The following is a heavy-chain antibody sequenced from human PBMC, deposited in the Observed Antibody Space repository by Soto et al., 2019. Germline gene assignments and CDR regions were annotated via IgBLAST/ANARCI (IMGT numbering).Heavy chain of an antibody. J-gene: IGHJ6*03. CDR3: ARARVVVPAAIINYYYYMDV. CDR2: IYYSGST. CDR1: GGSISSGGYY. V-gene: IGHV4-31*03. Sequence: SETLSLTCTVSGGSISSGGYYWSWIRQHPGKGLEWIGYIYYSGSTYYNPSLKSRVTISVDTAKNPFSLKLSSVTAADTAVYYCARARVVVPAAIINYYYYMDVWGKGTTVTVSS. D-gene: IGHD2-2*01.